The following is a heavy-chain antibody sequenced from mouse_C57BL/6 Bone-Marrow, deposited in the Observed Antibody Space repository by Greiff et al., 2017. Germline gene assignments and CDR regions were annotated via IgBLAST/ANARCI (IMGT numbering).Heavy chain of an antibody. J-gene: IGHJ3*01. CDR1: GYTFTSYW. Sequence: QVQLQQPGAELVRPGSSVKLSCKASGYTFTSYWMHWVKQRPIQGLEWIGNIDPSDSDTNYNQKFKGKATLTVDKSSSTAYMQLSSLTSEDSAVYYCAISESNKPSWFAYWGQGTLVTVSA. CDR2: IDPSDSDT. CDR3: AISESNKPSWFAY. V-gene: IGHV1-52*01.